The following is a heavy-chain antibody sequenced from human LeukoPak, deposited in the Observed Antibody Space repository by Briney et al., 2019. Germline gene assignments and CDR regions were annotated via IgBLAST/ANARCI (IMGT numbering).Heavy chain of an antibody. CDR2: IYTSGST. D-gene: IGHD2-2*01. CDR3: ARDADIVVVPAAMSDYYYYYYMDV. J-gene: IGHJ6*03. V-gene: IGHV4-61*02. Sequence: SETLSLTCTVSGGSISSGSCYWSWIRQPAGKGLEGIGRIYTSGSTNYNPSLKSRVTISVDTSKNQFSLKLSSVTAADTAVYYCARDADIVVVPAAMSDYYYYYYMDVWGKGTTVTVSS. CDR1: GGSISSGSCY.